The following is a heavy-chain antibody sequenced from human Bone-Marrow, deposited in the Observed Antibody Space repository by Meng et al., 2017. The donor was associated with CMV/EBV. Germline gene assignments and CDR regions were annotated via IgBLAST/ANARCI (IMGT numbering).Heavy chain of an antibody. CDR1: GYTFNTYG. V-gene: IGHV1-18*01. D-gene: IGHD6-13*01. J-gene: IGHJ4*02. CDR2: ISGDHGNT. Sequence: QFGWEMKEPGASGKDSGKASGYTFNTYGISWFRQAPGQGLEWMGWISGDHGNTNYAQNFQDRVSMTTDTSTSTVYMELSSLRSDDTAVYYCARDAGNGRLTVDYWGQGTLVTVSS. CDR3: ARDAGNGRLTVDY.